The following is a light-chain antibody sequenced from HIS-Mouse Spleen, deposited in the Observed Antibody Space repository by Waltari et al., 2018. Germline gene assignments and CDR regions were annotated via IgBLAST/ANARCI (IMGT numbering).Light chain of an antibody. V-gene: IGKV1-9*01. Sequence: DIQLTQSPSFLSASVGDRVTITCRASQVISSYLAWYQQKPGKAPKLLIYAASTLQSGVTSSFSGSGSGTEFTLTISSLQPEDFATYYCQQLNSYPPTFGQGTKVEIK. CDR2: AAS. CDR1: QVISSY. CDR3: QQLNSYPPT. J-gene: IGKJ1*01.